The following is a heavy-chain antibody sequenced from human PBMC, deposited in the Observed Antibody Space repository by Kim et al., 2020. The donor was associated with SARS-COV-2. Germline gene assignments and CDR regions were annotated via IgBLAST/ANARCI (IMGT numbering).Heavy chain of an antibody. Sequence: NPSLKSRVTTSVDTSRNQFSLKLSSVTAADTAVYSCARHGYSSGSYYFDYWGQGTLVTVSS. D-gene: IGHD6-19*01. V-gene: IGHV4-39*01. J-gene: IGHJ4*02. CDR3: ARHGYSSGSYYFDY.